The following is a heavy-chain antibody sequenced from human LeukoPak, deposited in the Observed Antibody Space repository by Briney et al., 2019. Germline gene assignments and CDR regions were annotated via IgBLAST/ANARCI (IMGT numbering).Heavy chain of an antibody. V-gene: IGHV3-30-3*01. CDR3: ASNSGFDY. J-gene: IGHJ4*02. Sequence: PGGSLRLSCAASGFTFSNYAMHWVRQAPGKGLEWVAVISYDGSNKYYADSVKGRFTISRDNSKNTLYLQMNSLRAEDTAVYYCASNSGFDYWGQGTLVTVSS. D-gene: IGHD7-27*01. CDR2: ISYDGSNK. CDR1: GFTFSNYA.